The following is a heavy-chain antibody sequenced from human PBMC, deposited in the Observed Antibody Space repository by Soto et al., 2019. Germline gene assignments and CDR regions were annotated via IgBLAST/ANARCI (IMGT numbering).Heavy chain of an antibody. J-gene: IGHJ5*02. CDR1: GGSFSGYY. D-gene: IGHD6-13*01. V-gene: IGHV4-34*01. Sequence: QVQLQQWGAGLLKPSETLSLTCAVYGGSFSGYYWSWIRQPPGKGLEWIGEINHSGSTNYNPSLKSRVTISVDTSKNQFSLKLSSVTAADTAVYYCASTPGPGIAAAGYNWFDPWGQGTLVTVSS. CDR3: ASTPGPGIAAAGYNWFDP. CDR2: INHSGST.